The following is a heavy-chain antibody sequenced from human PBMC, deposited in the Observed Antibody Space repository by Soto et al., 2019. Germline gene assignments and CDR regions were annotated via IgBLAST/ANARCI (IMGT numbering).Heavy chain of an antibody. J-gene: IGHJ6*02. V-gene: IGHV4-59*01. CDR1: VCSISSYY. D-gene: IGHD3-3*02. CDR3: ASLAGHYYYGMDV. Sequence: SETLSLTCTVSVCSISSYYWSWIRQPPGKGLEWIGYIYYSGSTNYNPSLKSRVTISVDTSKNQFSLKLSSVTAADTAVYYCASLAGHYYYGMDVWGQGTTVTVSS. CDR2: IYYSGST.